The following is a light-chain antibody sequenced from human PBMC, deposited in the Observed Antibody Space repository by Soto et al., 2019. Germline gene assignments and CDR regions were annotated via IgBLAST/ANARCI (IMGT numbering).Light chain of an antibody. V-gene: IGKV1-5*03. CDR2: KAS. CDR3: QQYNNYGSWT. J-gene: IGKJ1*01. Sequence: DIQMTQSPSTLSASVGDRVTITCRASQSISAWLAWYQQKPGKAPKLLIYKASSLESGVPSRFSGSGSGTEFTPTISSLQPDDFATYYCQQYNNYGSWTFGQGTKVEIK. CDR1: QSISAW.